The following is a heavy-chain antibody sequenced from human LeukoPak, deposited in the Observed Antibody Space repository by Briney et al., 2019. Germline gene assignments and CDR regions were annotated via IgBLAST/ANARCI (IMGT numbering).Heavy chain of an antibody. CDR3: ARTRISKFDY. J-gene: IGHJ4*02. V-gene: IGHV4-39*01. Sequence: SETLSLTCTVSGGSISSSSYYWGWIRQPPGKGLEWIGSIYYSGSTYYNPSLKSRVTISVDTSKNQFSLKLSSVTAADTAAYYCARTRISKFDYWGQGTLVTVSS. CDR1: GGSISSSSYY. D-gene: IGHD2-15*01. CDR2: IYYSGST.